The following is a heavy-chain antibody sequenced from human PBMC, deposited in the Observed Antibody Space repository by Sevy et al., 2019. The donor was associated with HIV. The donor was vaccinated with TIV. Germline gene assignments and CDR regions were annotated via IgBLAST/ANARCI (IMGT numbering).Heavy chain of an antibody. CDR3: TIDDVLRDYYYGMDV. CDR2: TYYRSKWYN. V-gene: IGHV6-1*01. Sequence: SQTLSLTCAIYGDSVSTNSAAWNWIGQSESRGLEWLGRTYYRSKWYNDYAESLKSRITINPDTSKNPFSLLQHSVTPEDTAVYYCTIDDVLRDYYYGMDVWGQGTTVTVSS. CDR1: GDSVSTNSAA. J-gene: IGHJ6*02.